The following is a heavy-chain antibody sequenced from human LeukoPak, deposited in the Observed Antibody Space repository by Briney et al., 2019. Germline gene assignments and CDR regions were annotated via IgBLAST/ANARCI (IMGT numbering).Heavy chain of an antibody. CDR2: IYRDSSVK. Sequence: PGGSLRLSCAASGFNFTAFWMSWVRQTPEKGLEFVANIYRDSSVKSYVDSVKGRFTISRDNAQKSLFLELNSLRADDTAVFYCARDPGSSAFDLWGQGSRVTVST. V-gene: IGHV3-7*01. J-gene: IGHJ4*02. CDR1: GFNFTAFW. D-gene: IGHD1-14*01. CDR3: ARDPGSSAFDL.